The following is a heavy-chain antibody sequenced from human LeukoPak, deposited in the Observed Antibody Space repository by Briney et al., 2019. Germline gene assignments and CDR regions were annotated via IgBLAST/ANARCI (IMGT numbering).Heavy chain of an antibody. CDR3: ARTWSGRSGYYFDY. J-gene: IGHJ4*02. V-gene: IGHV3-21*01. D-gene: IGHD3-3*01. Sequence: GGSLRLSCAASGFTVSSNYMSWVRQAPGKGLHWVSPISSSSSYIYYADSVKGRFTISRDNAKNSLYLQMNSLRAEDTAVYYCARTWSGRSGYYFDYWGQGTLVTVSS. CDR1: GFTVSSNY. CDR2: ISSSSSYI.